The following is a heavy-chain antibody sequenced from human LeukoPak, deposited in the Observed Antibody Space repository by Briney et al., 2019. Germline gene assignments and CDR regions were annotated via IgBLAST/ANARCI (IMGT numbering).Heavy chain of an antibody. CDR3: AGRPDTAIVPIFDY. J-gene: IGHJ4*02. V-gene: IGHV1-2*02. CDR1: GDSFSSYA. Sequence: EASVKVSCKASGDSFSSYALSWVRQAPGQGLEWMGWINPNSGGTNYAQKFQGRVTMTGDTSISTAYMELSRLSSDDTAIYYCAGRPDTAIVPIFDYWGQGTLVTVSS. D-gene: IGHD5-18*01. CDR2: INPNSGGT.